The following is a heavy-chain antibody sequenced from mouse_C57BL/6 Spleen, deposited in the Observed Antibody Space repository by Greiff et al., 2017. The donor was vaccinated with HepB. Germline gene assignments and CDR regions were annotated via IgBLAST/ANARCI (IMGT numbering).Heavy chain of an antibody. D-gene: IGHD1-1*01. CDR1: GYTFTSYG. V-gene: IGHV1-81*01. J-gene: IGHJ3*01. CDR3: ARSPYYYGSSQAWFAY. Sequence: VQLQQSGAELARPGASVKLSCKASGYTFTSYGISWVKQRTGQGLEWIGEIYPRSGNTYYNEKFKGKATLTADKSSSTAYMELRSLTSEDSAVYFCARSPYYYGSSQAWFAYWGQGTLVTVSA. CDR2: IYPRSGNT.